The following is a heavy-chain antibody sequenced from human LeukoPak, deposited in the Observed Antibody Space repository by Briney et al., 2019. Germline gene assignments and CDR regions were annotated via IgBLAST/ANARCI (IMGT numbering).Heavy chain of an antibody. D-gene: IGHD3-22*01. V-gene: IGHV3-7*01. CDR1: GFTFSNYW. J-gene: IGHJ4*02. Sequence: GGSLRLSCVALGFTFSNYWMSWFRQAQGKGLEWVANIKQDGGEKYYVDSVKGRFTISRDNAKNSLYLQMNSLRAEDTAVYYCTRAGAYYYDSSGSDYWGQGTLVTVSS. CDR3: TRAGAYYYDSSGSDY. CDR2: IKQDGGEK.